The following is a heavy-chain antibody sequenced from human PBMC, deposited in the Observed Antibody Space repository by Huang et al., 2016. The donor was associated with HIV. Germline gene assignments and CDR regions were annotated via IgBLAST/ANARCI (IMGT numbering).Heavy chain of an antibody. V-gene: IGHV3-30*02. CDR2: IRFDGGNK. J-gene: IGHJ4*02. CDR3: ATDLGGYSFDY. CDR1: GFSFSHYC. D-gene: IGHD2-21*02. Sequence: QEQLVESGGGVVQPGGSLRLSCSTSGFSFSHYCMHWVRQAPGKGLELVAFIRFDGGNKHYADSAKGRFTISRDNSKKMLFLEMNSLRGDDTAFYYCATDLGGYSFDYWGQGALVSVSS.